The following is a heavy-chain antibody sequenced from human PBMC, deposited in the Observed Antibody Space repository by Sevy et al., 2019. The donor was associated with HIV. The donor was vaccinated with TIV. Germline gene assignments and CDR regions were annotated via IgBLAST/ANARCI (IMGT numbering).Heavy chain of an antibody. CDR1: GFTFSSYA. J-gene: IGHJ6*02. V-gene: IGHV3-23*01. Sequence: GGSLRLSCAASGFTFSSYAMSWVRQAPGKGLEWVSAISGSGGSTYYAYSVKGRFTISRDNSKNTLYLQMNSLRAEDTAVYYCAKGITIFGVATYYYYGMDVWGQGTTVTVSS. D-gene: IGHD3-3*01. CDR2: ISGSGGST. CDR3: AKGITIFGVATYYYYGMDV.